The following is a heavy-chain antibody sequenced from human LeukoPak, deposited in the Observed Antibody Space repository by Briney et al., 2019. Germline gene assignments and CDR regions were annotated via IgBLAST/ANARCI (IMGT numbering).Heavy chain of an antibody. CDR1: GGSIRSGRYY. D-gene: IGHD3-10*01. V-gene: IGHV4-61*02. Sequence: PSQTLSLTCTVSGGSIRSGRYYWSWIRQPAGKGLEWIGRIYTSGSTNYNPSLKSRVTISVDTSKNQFSLKLSSVTAADTAVYYCARSLYYYGSDSFDIWGQGTMVSVSS. J-gene: IGHJ3*02. CDR2: IYTSGST. CDR3: ARSLYYYGSDSFDI.